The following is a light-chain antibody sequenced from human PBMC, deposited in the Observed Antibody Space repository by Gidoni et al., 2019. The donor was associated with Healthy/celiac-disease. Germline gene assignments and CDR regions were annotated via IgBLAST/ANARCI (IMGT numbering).Light chain of an antibody. CDR3: QQRSNWPPT. V-gene: IGKV3-11*01. CDR2: DAS. CDR1: QSASSY. Sequence: PGGRATLSCRASQSASSYLAWYQQKPGQAPRLLIEDASNRATGSPARCIGSGSGTDFTLTISSLEPEDCAVYYCQQRSNWPPTFGGGTKVEIK. J-gene: IGKJ4*01.